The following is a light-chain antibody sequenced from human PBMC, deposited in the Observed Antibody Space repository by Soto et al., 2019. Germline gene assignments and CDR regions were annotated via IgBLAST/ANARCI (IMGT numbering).Light chain of an antibody. CDR2: CAS. CDR3: QQYGSSPWT. Sequence: EIVLTQSPATLSLSPGERATLSFRASQSVSSSYLAWYQQKPGQAPRLLIYCASSRATGIPDRFSGSGSGTDFSLTISRLEPEDFAVYYCQQYGSSPWTFGQGTKVEIK. V-gene: IGKV3-20*01. CDR1: QSVSSSY. J-gene: IGKJ1*01.